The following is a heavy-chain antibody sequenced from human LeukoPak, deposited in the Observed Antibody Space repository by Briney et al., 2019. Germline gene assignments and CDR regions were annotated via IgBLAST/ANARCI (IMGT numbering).Heavy chain of an antibody. V-gene: IGHV1-8*01. Sequence: ASVKVSCKASGYTFTSYDINWVRQATGQGLEWMGWMNPNSGNTGYAQKLQGRVTMTTDTSTSTAYMELRSLRSDDTAVYYCARDISGSYVDYWGQGTLVTVSS. CDR2: MNPNSGNT. D-gene: IGHD3-10*01. CDR3: ARDISGSYVDY. J-gene: IGHJ4*02. CDR1: GYTFTSYD.